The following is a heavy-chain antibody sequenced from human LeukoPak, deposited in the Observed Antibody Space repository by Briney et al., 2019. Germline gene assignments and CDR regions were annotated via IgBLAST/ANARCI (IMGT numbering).Heavy chain of an antibody. CDR3: ARVSLSGTRPYYFDY. D-gene: IGHD6-13*01. V-gene: IGHV3-23*01. Sequence: PGGSLRLSCAASGFTFSSFAMAWVRQAPGKGLEWVAVVGGSGSHTDYADSVKGRFTISRDNPKNTLSVQLRNLRVEDTAVYYCARVSLSGTRPYYFDYWGQGTLVTVSS. CDR1: GFTFSSFA. CDR2: VGGSGSHT. J-gene: IGHJ4*02.